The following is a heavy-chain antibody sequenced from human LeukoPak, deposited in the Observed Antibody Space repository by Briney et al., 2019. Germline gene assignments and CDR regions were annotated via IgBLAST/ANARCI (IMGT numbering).Heavy chain of an antibody. D-gene: IGHD5-24*01. CDR3: ARASTEMATIKFYWYFDL. CDR1: GGSFSGYY. Sequence: SETLSLTCAVSGGSFSGYYWSWIRQPPGKGLEWIGEINHSGSTNYNPSLKSRVTISVDTSKNQFSLKLSSVTAADTAVYYCARASTEMATIKFYWYFDLWGRGTLVTVSS. V-gene: IGHV4-34*01. CDR2: INHSGST. J-gene: IGHJ2*01.